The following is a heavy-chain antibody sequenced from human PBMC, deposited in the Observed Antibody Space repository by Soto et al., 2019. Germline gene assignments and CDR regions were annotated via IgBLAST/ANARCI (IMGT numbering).Heavy chain of an antibody. CDR2: IYYSGST. J-gene: IGHJ5*02. D-gene: IGHD2-15*01. V-gene: IGHV4-39*01. Sequence: SETLSLTCTVSGGSISSSSYYWGWIRQPPGKGLEWIGSIYYSGSTYYNPSLKSRVTISVDTSKNQFSLKLSSVTAADTAVYYCARGDGGSTGWFDPWGQGTLVTVSS. CDR3: ARGDGGSTGWFDP. CDR1: GGSISSSSYY.